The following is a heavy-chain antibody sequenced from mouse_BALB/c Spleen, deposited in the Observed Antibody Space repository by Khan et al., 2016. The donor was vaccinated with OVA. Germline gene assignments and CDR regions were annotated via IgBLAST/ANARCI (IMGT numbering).Heavy chain of an antibody. CDR3: RRHGYVAWFTY. CDR1: GYSFTSYY. V-gene: IGHV1S135*01. D-gene: IGHD2-2*01. Sequence: VQLQQSGPELMKPGASVKISCKASGYSFTSYYIHWVMQSHGKSLEWIGYIDPFSGGTTYNQKFKGKATLTVDKSSSTAYIHISNLTSEDSAVYYCRRHGYVAWFTYWGQGTLVTVSA. J-gene: IGHJ3*01. CDR2: IDPFSGGT.